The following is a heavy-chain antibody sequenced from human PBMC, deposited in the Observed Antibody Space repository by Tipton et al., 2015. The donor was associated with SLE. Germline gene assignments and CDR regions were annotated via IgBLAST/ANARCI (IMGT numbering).Heavy chain of an antibody. V-gene: IGHV4-38-2*01. CDR3: ARGNGWFDP. CDR1: GYSISSGYY. Sequence: TLSLTCAVSGYSISSGYYWGWIRQPPGKGLEWIGSIYHSGSTYYNPSLKSRVTISVDTSKNQFSLKLSSVTAADTAEYYCARGNGWFDPWGQGTLVTVSS. CDR2: IYHSGST. J-gene: IGHJ5*02.